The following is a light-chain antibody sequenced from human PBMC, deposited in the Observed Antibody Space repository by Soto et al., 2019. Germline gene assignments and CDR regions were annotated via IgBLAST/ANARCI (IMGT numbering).Light chain of an antibody. Sequence: QSVLTQPPSASGSPGQSVTISCTGTSSDVGGYKYVSWYQQHPGKAPKLMIFEVIQRPSGVPDRFSGSKSGNTASLTISGLQTEDEADYYCTSYAGRNSFVFGGGTKVTVL. CDR1: SSDVGGYKY. CDR2: EVI. J-gene: IGLJ2*01. V-gene: IGLV2-8*01. CDR3: TSYAGRNSFV.